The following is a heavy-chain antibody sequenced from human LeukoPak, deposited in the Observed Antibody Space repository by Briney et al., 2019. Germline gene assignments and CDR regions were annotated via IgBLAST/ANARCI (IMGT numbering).Heavy chain of an antibody. CDR3: AKDRVTMVRGVIRYFDY. CDR1: GFTFSSYE. CDR2: FSASDGSR. Sequence: PGGSLRLSCAAPGFTFSSYEMNWVRQAPGKGLEWVSGFSASDGSRYYADSVKGRFTISRDNSKNTLYLQMNSLRAEDTAVYYCAKDRVTMVRGVIRYFDYWGQGTLVTVSS. J-gene: IGHJ4*02. D-gene: IGHD3-10*01. V-gene: IGHV3-23*01.